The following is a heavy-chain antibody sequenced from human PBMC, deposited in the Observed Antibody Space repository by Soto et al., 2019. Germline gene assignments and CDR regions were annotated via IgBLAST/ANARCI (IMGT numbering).Heavy chain of an antibody. V-gene: IGHV4-59*01. Sequence: SETLSLTCTVSGGSISSYYWSWIRQPPGKGLEWIGYIYYSGSTSYNPSLKSRVTISVDTSKNQFSLKLSSVTAADTAVYYCARRHGPFDFWGQGTLVTVS. J-gene: IGHJ4*02. CDR2: IYYSGST. CDR3: ARRHGPFDF. CDR1: GGSISSYY.